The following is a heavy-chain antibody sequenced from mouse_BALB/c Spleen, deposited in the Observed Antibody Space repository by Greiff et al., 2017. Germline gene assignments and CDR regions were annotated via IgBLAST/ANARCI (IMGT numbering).Heavy chain of an antibody. Sequence: EVHLVESGTVLARPGASVKMSCKASGYSFTSYWMHWVKQRPGQGLEWIGAIYPGNSDTSYNQKFKGKAKLTAVTSASTAYMELSSLTNEDSAVYYCTRCDYDHYYAMDYWGQGTSVTVSS. CDR3: TRCDYDHYYAMDY. D-gene: IGHD2-4*01. J-gene: IGHJ4*01. CDR2: IYPGNSDT. V-gene: IGHV1-5*01. CDR1: GYSFTSYW.